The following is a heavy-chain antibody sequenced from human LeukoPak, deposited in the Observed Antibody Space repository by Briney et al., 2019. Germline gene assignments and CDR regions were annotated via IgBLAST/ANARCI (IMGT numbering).Heavy chain of an antibody. J-gene: IGHJ4*02. V-gene: IGHV4-30-2*01. Sequence: SETLSLTCAVSGGSLSSGGYSWSWIRQPPGKGLEWIGYIYHSGSTYYNPSLKSRVTISVDRSKNQFSLKLSSVTAADTAVYYCARAPFNYYDSIVYYFDNWGQGTLVTVSS. CDR2: IYHSGST. CDR1: GGSLSSGGYS. D-gene: IGHD3-22*01. CDR3: ARAPFNYYDSIVYYFDN.